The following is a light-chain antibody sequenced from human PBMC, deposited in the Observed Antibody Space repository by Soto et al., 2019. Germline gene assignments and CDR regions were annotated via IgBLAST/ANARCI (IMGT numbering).Light chain of an antibody. V-gene: IGKV3D-7*01. J-gene: IGKJ1*01. CDR2: GAS. Sequence: ETVMTQSPATLSVSPGGRATLSCRAGQSVSSSYLAWYQQKSGQAPRLLIYGASNRATGIPDRFSGSGSGTNFTLSLNSLQPEDFATYYCQQGYSNPWTFGQGTKVDIK. CDR3: QQGYSNPWT. CDR1: QSVSSSY.